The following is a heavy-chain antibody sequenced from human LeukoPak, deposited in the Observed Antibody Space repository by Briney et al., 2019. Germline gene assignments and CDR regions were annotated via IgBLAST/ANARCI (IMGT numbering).Heavy chain of an antibody. V-gene: IGHV4-38-2*02. J-gene: IGHJ5*02. CDR2: IYHSGST. Sequence: SETLSLTCTVSGYSISSGYYWGWIRQPPGKGLEWIGSIYHSGSTYYNPSLKSRVTISVDTSKNQFSLKLSSVTAADTAVYYCARGQWLAEFDPWGQGTLVTVSS. CDR3: ARGQWLAEFDP. D-gene: IGHD6-19*01. CDR1: GYSISSGYY.